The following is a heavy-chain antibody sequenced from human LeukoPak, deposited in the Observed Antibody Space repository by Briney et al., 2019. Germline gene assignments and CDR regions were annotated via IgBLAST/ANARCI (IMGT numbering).Heavy chain of an antibody. J-gene: IGHJ5*02. Sequence: PGGSLRLSCAASGFTFSSYSMNWVRQAPGKGLEWVSSISSSSSYIYYADSVKGRFTISGDNAKNSLYLQMNSLRAEDTAVYYCARDVHPSSSSGRREHPWGQGTLVTVSS. CDR2: ISSSSSYI. CDR1: GFTFSSYS. D-gene: IGHD6-6*01. CDR3: ARDVHPSSSSGRREHP. V-gene: IGHV3-21*01.